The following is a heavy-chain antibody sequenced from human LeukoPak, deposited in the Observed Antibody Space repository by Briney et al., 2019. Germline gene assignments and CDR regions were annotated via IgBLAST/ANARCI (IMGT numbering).Heavy chain of an antibody. D-gene: IGHD3-10*01. V-gene: IGHV1-18*01. Sequence: GASVKVSCKASGYSFISYGISWVRQAPGQGLDWMGWISVYNGNIHYAQKFQGRVTVTTDTSTNTAYKELRSLRSDDTAVYYCARAINYGSGSYYLFDYWGQGTLVTVSS. CDR1: GYSFISYG. CDR2: ISVYNGNI. CDR3: ARAINYGSGSYYLFDY. J-gene: IGHJ4*02.